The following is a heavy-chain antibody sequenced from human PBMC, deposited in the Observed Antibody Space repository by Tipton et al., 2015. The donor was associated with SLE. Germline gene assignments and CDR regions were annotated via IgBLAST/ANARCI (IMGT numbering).Heavy chain of an antibody. V-gene: IGHV4-39*07. D-gene: IGHD3-3*01. Sequence: TLSLTCTVSGDAINRRNYYWDWIRQPPGKGLEWIGTVYYGGSSYHNPSLQSRVTISIDTSKNQFSLRLTSVTAADTAVYFCARGVYYGFWSAYYNEEGSKTYYFDSWGQGTLVTVSS. CDR1: GDAINRRNYY. CDR2: VYYGGSS. CDR3: ARGVYYGFWSAYYNEEGSKTYYFDS. J-gene: IGHJ4*02.